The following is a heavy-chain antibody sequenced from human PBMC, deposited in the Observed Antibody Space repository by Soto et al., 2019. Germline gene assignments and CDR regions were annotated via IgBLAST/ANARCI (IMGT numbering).Heavy chain of an antibody. D-gene: IGHD1-7*01. CDR2: INHSGST. Sequence: SETLSLTCAVYGGSFSGYYWSWIGQPPGKRLEWIGEINHSGSTNYNPSLKSRVTISVDTSKNQFSLKLSSVTAADTAVYYCARGTTPPHMTPYFAYGGQGTLVTASS. CDR3: ARGTTPPHMTPYFAY. J-gene: IGHJ4*02. V-gene: IGHV4-34*01. CDR1: GGSFSGYY.